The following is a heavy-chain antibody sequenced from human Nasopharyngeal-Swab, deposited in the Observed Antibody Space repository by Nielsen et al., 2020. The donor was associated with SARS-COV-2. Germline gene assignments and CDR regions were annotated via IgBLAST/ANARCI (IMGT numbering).Heavy chain of an antibody. D-gene: IGHD3-3*01. Sequence: GESLKISCAASGSTFNNYNFNWVRQAPGKGLEWVSSISSSSSYIYYADSVKGRFTISRDNAKNSLYLQMNSLRAEDTAVYYCARDGLDYDFWSAYFMDVWGQGTTVTVS. V-gene: IGHV3-21*01. CDR3: ARDGLDYDFWSAYFMDV. CDR1: GSTFNNYN. J-gene: IGHJ6*02. CDR2: ISSSSSYI.